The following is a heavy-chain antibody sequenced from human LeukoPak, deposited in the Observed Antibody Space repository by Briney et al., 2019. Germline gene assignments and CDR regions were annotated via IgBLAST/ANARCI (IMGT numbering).Heavy chain of an antibody. D-gene: IGHD3-10*01. J-gene: IGHJ4*02. CDR2: ISYDGSNK. Sequence: GGSLRLSCAASGFTFSSYAMHWVRQAPGKGLEWVAVISYDGSNKYYADSVKGRFTISRDNSKNTLYLQMNSLRAEDTAVYYCAKDRAGIIWFGELLIDYWGQGTLVTVSS. V-gene: IGHV3-30-3*01. CDR3: AKDRAGIIWFGELLIDY. CDR1: GFTFSSYA.